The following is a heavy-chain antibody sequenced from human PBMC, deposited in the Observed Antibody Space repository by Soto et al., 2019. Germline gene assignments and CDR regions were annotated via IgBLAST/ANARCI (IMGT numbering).Heavy chain of an antibody. CDR2: ISGSGGST. V-gene: IGHV3-23*01. CDR1: GFTFSSYA. J-gene: IGHJ4*02. Sequence: EVQLLESGGGLVQPGGSLRLSCAASGFTFSSYAMSWVRQAPGKGLEGVSAISGSGGSTYYADSVKGRFTISRDNSKNTLYLQMNSLRAEDTAVYYCAKKDGDYDYFDYWGQGTLVTVSS. CDR3: AKKDGDYDYFDY. D-gene: IGHD4-17*01.